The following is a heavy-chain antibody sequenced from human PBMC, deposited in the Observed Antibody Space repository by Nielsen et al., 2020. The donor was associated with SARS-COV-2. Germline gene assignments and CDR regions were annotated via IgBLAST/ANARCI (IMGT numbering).Heavy chain of an antibody. V-gene: IGHV5-51*01. Sequence: GESLKISCKGSGYSFTSYWIGWVRQMPGKGLEWMGIIYPGDSDTRYSPSFQGQVTISADKSISTAYLQWSSLKASDTAMYYCARLVEGPVVVTAIPAYWGQGTLVTVSS. CDR2: IYPGDSDT. J-gene: IGHJ4*02. D-gene: IGHD2-21*02. CDR1: GYSFTSYW. CDR3: ARLVEGPVVVTAIPAY.